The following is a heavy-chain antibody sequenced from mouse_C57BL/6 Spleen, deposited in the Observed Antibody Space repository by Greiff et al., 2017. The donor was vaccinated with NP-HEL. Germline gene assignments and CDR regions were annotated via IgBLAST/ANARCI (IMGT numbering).Heavy chain of an antibody. J-gene: IGHJ3*01. CDR3: APSITTVVEGWFAY. CDR2: IYPGDGDT. CDR1: GYAFSSSW. V-gene: IGHV1-82*01. D-gene: IGHD1-1*01. Sequence: QVQLQQSGPELVKPGASVKISCKASGYAFSSSWMNWVKQRPGKGLEWIGRIYPGDGDTNYNGKFKGKATLTADKSSSTAYMQLSSLTSEDSAVYFCAPSITTVVEGWFAYWGQGTLVTVSA.